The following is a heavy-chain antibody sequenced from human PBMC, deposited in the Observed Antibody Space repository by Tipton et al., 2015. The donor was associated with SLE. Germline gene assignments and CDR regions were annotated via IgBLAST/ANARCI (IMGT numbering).Heavy chain of an antibody. CDR1: GGSIGSYY. CDR3: ARGSSSWKGSYYYYYMDV. V-gene: IGHV4-59*01. D-gene: IGHD6-13*01. Sequence: TLSLTCTDSGGSIGSYYWSWIRQPPGKGLEWIGYIYYSGSTNYNPSLKSRVTISVDTSKNQFSLKLSSVTAADTAVYYCARGSSSWKGSYYYYYMDVWGKGTTVTVSS. CDR2: IYYSGST. J-gene: IGHJ6*03.